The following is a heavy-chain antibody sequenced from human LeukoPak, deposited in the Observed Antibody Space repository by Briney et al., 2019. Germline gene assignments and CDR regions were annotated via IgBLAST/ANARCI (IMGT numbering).Heavy chain of an antibody. Sequence: SGTLSLTCTVSGGSISSYYWSWIRQPAGKGLEWIGRIYTSGSTNYNPSLKSRVTMSVDTSKNQFSLKLSSVTAADTAVYYCASGYCSSTSCYLNYWGQGTLVTVSS. J-gene: IGHJ4*02. CDR1: GGSISSYY. CDR2: IYTSGST. D-gene: IGHD2-2*03. V-gene: IGHV4-4*07. CDR3: ASGYCSSTSCYLNY.